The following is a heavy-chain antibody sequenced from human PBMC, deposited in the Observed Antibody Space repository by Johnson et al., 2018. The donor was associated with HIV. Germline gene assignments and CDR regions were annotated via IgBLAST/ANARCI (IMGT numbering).Heavy chain of an antibody. D-gene: IGHD2-15*01. Sequence: QVQLVESGGGVVQPGRSLRLSCAASGFTFSSYGMHWVRQAPGKGLAWVAFIRYDGSNKYYADSVKGRFTISRDISKNTLYLQMNSLRAEDTAVYYCAKAQRVDCSGGSCYHDAFDIWGQGTMVTVSS. CDR2: IRYDGSNK. CDR3: AKAQRVDCSGGSCYHDAFDI. V-gene: IGHV3-30*02. CDR1: GFTFSSYG. J-gene: IGHJ3*02.